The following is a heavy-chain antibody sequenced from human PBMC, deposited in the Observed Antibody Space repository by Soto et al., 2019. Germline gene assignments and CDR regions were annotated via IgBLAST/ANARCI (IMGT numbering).Heavy chain of an antibody. V-gene: IGHV1-69*13. J-gene: IGHJ6*02. CDR2: IIPIFGTA. CDR3: ASDQVCSSTSCYNPYYYYGMDV. Sequence: SVKVSCKASGGTFSSYAISWVRQAPGQGLEWMGGIIPIFGTANYAQKFQGRVTVTADESTNTAYMELSSLRSEDTAVYYCASDQVCSSTSCYNPYYYYGMDVWGQGTTVTVSS. CDR1: GGTFSSYA. D-gene: IGHD2-2*02.